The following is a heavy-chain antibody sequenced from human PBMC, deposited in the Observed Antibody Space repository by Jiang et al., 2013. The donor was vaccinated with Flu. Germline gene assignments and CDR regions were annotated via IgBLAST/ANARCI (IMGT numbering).Heavy chain of an antibody. D-gene: IGHD1-26*01. CDR3: ASKGPNKWELLGSAEYFQH. Sequence: GAEVKKPGSSVKVSCKASGGTFSSYAISWVRQAPGQGLEWMGGIIPIFGIANYAQKFQGRVTITADESTSTAYMELSSLRSEDTAVYYCASKGPNKWELLGSAEYFQHWGQGTWHRLL. CDR2: IIPIFGIA. CDR1: GGTFSSYA. J-gene: IGHJ1*01. V-gene: IGHV1-69*01.